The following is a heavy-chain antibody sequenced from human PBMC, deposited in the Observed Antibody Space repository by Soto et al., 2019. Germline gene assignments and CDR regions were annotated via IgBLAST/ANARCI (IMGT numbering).Heavy chain of an antibody. D-gene: IGHD3-10*01. J-gene: IGHJ3*02. CDR3: VREGLGGHTGPFDT. CDR2: IDISGNT. Sequence: EVQLGGSGGGVVQPGGSLRLACVASEFTLSDYDMHWVRQATGQGLEWVPSIDISGNTYHAGSVQGRFTISRESAKNSLYLQMNSLRVGDTAVYFCVREGLGGHTGPFDTWGQGTMVTASS. CDR1: EFTLSDYD. V-gene: IGHV3-13*01.